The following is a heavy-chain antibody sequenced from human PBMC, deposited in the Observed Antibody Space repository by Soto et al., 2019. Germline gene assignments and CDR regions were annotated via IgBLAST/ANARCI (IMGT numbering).Heavy chain of an antibody. CDR1: GGSISSYY. V-gene: IGHV4-59*01. CDR2: IYYSGST. CDR3: ARSIEEGVNFDY. J-gene: IGHJ4*02. Sequence: SETLSLTCTVSGGSISSYYWSWIRQPPGKGLEWVGYIYYSGSTNYNPSLKSRVTISVDTSKNQFSLKLSSVTAADTGVYYCARSIEEGVNFDYWGQGTLVTVSS. D-gene: IGHD6-6*01.